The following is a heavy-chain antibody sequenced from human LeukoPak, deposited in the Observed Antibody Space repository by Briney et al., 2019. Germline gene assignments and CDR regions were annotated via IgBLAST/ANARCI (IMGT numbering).Heavy chain of an antibody. CDR3: ARDYLPLDYWDY. Sequence: PGGSLRLSCAASGFTFSSYSMNWVRQAPGEGLEWVSSISSSSSYIYYADSVKGRFTISRDNAKNSLYLQTNSLRAEDTAVYYCARDYLPLDYWDYWGQGTLVTVSS. CDR2: ISSSSSYI. J-gene: IGHJ4*02. D-gene: IGHD1-1*01. V-gene: IGHV3-21*01. CDR1: GFTFSSYS.